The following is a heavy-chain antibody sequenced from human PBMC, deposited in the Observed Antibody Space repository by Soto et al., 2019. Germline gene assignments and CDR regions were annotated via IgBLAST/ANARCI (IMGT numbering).Heavy chain of an antibody. J-gene: IGHJ4*02. V-gene: IGHV3-74*01. D-gene: IGHD5-18*01. CDR1: GFTFSRYW. Sequence: LRLSCAASGFTFSRYWMHWVRQAPGKGLVWVSRISYDESTTDYADSVKGRFTISRDSAKNTLYLQMNSLRAEDTAVYFCARGGANTAMAHDYWGQGTLVTVSS. CDR2: ISYDESTT. CDR3: ARGGANTAMAHDY.